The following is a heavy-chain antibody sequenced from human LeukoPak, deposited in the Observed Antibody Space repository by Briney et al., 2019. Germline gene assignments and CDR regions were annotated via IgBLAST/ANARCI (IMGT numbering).Heavy chain of an antibody. CDR2: INPNSGGT. J-gene: IGHJ5*02. CDR1: GYTFTGYY. Sequence: GASVKVSCKASGYTFTGYYMHWVRQAPGQGLEWMGWINPNSGGTNYAQKFQGRVTMTRDTSISTAYMELSRLRSDDTAVYYRARDGSTVTTWAWFDPWGQGTLVTVSS. D-gene: IGHD4-17*01. V-gene: IGHV1-2*02. CDR3: ARDGSTVTTWAWFDP.